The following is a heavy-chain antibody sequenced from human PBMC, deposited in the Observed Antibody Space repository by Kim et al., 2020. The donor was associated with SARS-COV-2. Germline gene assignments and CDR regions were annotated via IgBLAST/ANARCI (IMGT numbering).Heavy chain of an antibody. CDR3: AKARLGSECLYGLDV. V-gene: IGHV3-23*01. D-gene: IGHD2-8*02. Sequence: ADSVKGRLPISRDNSKSTLYLQMNSRRAEDTAGYYCAKARLGSECLYGLDVWGQGTTVTVSS. J-gene: IGHJ6*02.